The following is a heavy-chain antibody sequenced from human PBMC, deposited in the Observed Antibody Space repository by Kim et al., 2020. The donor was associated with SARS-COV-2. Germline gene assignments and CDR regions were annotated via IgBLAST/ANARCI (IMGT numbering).Heavy chain of an antibody. Sequence: SETLSLTCAGYGGSFSGFYWSWIRQAPGKGLVWVGEINHSGSTNYNPSLKSRVIISIDKSKNQFFLHLSSVTAADAAVYYSARESQTYYWGQGTFVTVS. CDR2: INHSGST. J-gene: IGHJ4*02. CDR1: GGSFSGFY. V-gene: IGHV4-34*01. CDR3: ARESQTYY.